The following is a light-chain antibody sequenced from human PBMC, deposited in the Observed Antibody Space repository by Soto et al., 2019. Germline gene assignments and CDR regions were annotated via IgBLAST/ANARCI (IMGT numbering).Light chain of an antibody. Sequence: ETVLTQSPGSLSLSPGESVALSCRAGERVSGGSLAWYQQRLGQAPRLLIYAASSRAAGVPDRFRGSGSGTDFSLTISRLEPEDFAVYYCQQYGDSLITFGQGTRLEIK. CDR1: ERVSGGS. J-gene: IGKJ5*01. V-gene: IGKV3-20*01. CDR2: AAS. CDR3: QQYGDSLIT.